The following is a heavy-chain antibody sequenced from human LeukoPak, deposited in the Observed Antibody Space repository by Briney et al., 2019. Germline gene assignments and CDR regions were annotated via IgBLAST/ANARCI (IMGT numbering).Heavy chain of an antibody. J-gene: IGHJ4*02. CDR2: ITGSGGNT. CDR3: AKWGDYDVLTGYYVSDY. D-gene: IGHD3-9*01. CDR1: GFTFSNYA. Sequence: PGASLRLSCAASGFTFSNYAMSWVRQAPGKGLEWVSAITGSGGNTYYADSVKGRFNISRDNSKNTLYLQMNSLRAEDTAVYYCAKWGDYDVLTGYYVSDYWGQGTLVTVSS. V-gene: IGHV3-23*01.